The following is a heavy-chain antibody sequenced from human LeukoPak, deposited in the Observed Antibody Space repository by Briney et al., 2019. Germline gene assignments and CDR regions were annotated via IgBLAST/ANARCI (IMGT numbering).Heavy chain of an antibody. CDR3: ARDWFHAIDY. CDR2: INWSGGST. V-gene: IGHV3-20*04. Sequence: GGSLRLSCAASGFTFDDYGMSWVRQAPGKGLEWVSGINWSGGSTGYAGSVKGRFTISRDNAKDSLYLQMNSLRAEDTAVYYCARDWFHAIDYWGQGTLVTVSS. J-gene: IGHJ4*02. CDR1: GFTFDDYG. D-gene: IGHD2/OR15-2a*01.